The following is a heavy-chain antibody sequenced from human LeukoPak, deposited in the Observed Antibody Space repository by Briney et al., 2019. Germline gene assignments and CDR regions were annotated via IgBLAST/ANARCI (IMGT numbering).Heavy chain of an antibody. D-gene: IGHD1-26*01. CDR1: GGSITTTNW. CDR3: TRESGAFSPFGF. Sequence: SGTLSLTCAVSGGSITTTNWWSWVRQPPGKGLEWIGEVHLSGATNYNPSLESRVSMSTDKSKNHLSLEVTSVTAADTAIYYCTRESGAFSPFGFWGQGTLLTVSS. V-gene: IGHV4-4*02. CDR2: VHLSGAT. J-gene: IGHJ4*02.